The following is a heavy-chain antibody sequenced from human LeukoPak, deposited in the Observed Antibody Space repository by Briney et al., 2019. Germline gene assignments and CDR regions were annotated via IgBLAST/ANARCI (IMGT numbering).Heavy chain of an antibody. CDR3: ARHSKSTYGSGSYKYYFDY. J-gene: IGHJ4*02. Sequence: PSETLSLTCAVYGGSFSGYYWSWIRQPPGKGLEWIGEISHSGSTNYNPSLKSRVTISVGTSKNQFSLKLSSVTAADTAVYYCARHSKSTYGSGSYKYYFDYWGQGTLVTVSS. D-gene: IGHD3-10*01. CDR2: ISHSGST. CDR1: GGSFSGYY. V-gene: IGHV4-34*01.